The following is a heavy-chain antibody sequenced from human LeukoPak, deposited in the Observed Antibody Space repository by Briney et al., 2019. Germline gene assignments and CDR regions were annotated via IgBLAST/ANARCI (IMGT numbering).Heavy chain of an antibody. V-gene: IGHV1-2*02. D-gene: IGHD1-26*01. Sequence: ASVKVSCKASGYTFTGYYMHWVRQAPGQGLEWMGWINPNSGGTNYAQKFQGRVTMTRDTSISTAYMELSRLRSDDTAVYYCARPLYSGSYWFDPWGQGTLVTVSS. J-gene: IGHJ5*02. CDR3: ARPLYSGSYWFDP. CDR2: INPNSGGT. CDR1: GYTFTGYY.